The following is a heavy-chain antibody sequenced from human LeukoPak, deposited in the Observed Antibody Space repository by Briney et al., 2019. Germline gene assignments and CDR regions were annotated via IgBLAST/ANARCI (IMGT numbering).Heavy chain of an antibody. CDR2: ISAYNGNT. CDR1: GYTFTSYG. V-gene: IGHV1-18*01. J-gene: IGHJ4*02. Sequence: ASVKVSCKASGYTFTSYGISWVRQAPGQGLEWMGWISAYNGNTNYAQKLQGRVTMTIDTSTSTAYMELRSLRSDDTAVYYCAVMVVANVHYDYWGQGTLVTVSS. D-gene: IGHD2-15*01. CDR3: AVMVVANVHYDY.